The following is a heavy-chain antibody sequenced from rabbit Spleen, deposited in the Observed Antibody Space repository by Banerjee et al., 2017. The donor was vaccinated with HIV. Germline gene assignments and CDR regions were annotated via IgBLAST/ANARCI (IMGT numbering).Heavy chain of an antibody. CDR2: IDAGTSGSA. J-gene: IGHJ4*01. Sequence: QEQLEESGGDLVKPGASLTLTCIASGVSFSGSSYMCWVRQAPGKGLQWIACIDAGTSGSAAYASWAKGRFTISRTSSTTVTLRMTSLTAADRATYLCARDLAGAIGWNFYLWGQGTLVTVS. CDR1: GVSFSGSSY. CDR3: ARDLAGAIGWNFYL. D-gene: IGHD4-1*01. V-gene: IGHV1S45*01.